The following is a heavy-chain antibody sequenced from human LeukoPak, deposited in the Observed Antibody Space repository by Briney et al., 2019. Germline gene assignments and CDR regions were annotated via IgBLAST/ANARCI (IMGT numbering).Heavy chain of an antibody. D-gene: IGHD6-19*01. J-gene: IGHJ4*02. CDR1: GFTFSNYV. CDR3: ARDRIAVAATETSFDY. CDR2: ISGTGANT. Sequence: PGGSLRLSCAVSGFTFSNYVMIWVRQAPGKGLEWVSAISGTGANTFYADSVKGRFTMSRDNPKNMLYLQMNSLRAEDTAMYYCARDRIAVAATETSFDYWGQGTLVTVSS. V-gene: IGHV3-23*01.